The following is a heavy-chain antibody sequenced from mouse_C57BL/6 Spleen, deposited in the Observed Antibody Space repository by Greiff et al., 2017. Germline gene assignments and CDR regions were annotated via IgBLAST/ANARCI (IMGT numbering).Heavy chain of an antibody. CDR1: GFTFSDYG. J-gene: IGHJ4*01. Sequence: EVQGVESGGGLVKPGGSLKLSCAASGFTFSDYGMHWVRQAPEKGLEWVAYISSGSSTIYYADTVKGRFTISRDNAKNTLFLQMTSLRSEDTAMYYCARPPRGFYAMDYWGQGTSVTVSS. CDR2: ISSGSSTI. CDR3: ARPPRGFYAMDY. V-gene: IGHV5-17*01.